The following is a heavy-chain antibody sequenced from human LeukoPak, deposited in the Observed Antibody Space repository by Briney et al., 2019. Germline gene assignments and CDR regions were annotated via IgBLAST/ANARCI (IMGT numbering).Heavy chain of an antibody. Sequence: SETLSLTCAVYGGSFSGYYWSWIRQPPGKGLEWIGEINHSGSTNYNQSLKSRVTISVDTSKNQFSLKLSSVTAADTAVYYCARGMGMVVDYWGQGTLVTVSS. CDR3: ARGMGMVVDY. V-gene: IGHV4-34*01. CDR2: INHSGST. CDR1: GGSFSGYY. D-gene: IGHD2-15*01. J-gene: IGHJ4*02.